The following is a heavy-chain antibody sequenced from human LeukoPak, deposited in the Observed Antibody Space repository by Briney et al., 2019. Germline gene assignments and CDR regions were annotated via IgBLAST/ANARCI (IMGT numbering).Heavy chain of an antibody. CDR2: VKPDDGGT. CDR1: VYTFTDYY. D-gene: IGHD2-15*01. CDR3: ARTPDAGLGTGGSCYCVY. J-gene: IGHJ4*02. Sequence: GASVKVSRKASVYTFTDYYVHWVRQAPGQGLEWMGWVKPDDGGTTYAQNFQGRVALTRDTSINTAYMELTRRRSDDTAVYHCARTPDAGLGTGGSCYCVYWGEGTLVTVSS. V-gene: IGHV1-2*02.